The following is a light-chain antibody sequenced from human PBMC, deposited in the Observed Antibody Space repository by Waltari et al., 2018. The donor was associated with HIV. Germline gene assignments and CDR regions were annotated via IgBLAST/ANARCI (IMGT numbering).Light chain of an antibody. J-gene: IGKJ3*01. V-gene: IGKV1-39*01. CDR3: QQSYSSPLT. CDR1: QTISTY. Sequence: DIQLTQSPSSLSASVGDRVTIAFRASQTISTYLNWYQQKPGKAPKLLISAASSLQSGVPSRFSCSASGTDFTLTINSLQPEDYATYYCQQSYSSPLTFGPGTKVDIK. CDR2: AAS.